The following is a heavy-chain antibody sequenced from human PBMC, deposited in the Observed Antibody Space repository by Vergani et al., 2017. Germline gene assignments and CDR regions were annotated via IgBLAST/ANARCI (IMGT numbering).Heavy chain of an antibody. D-gene: IGHD2-2*02. V-gene: IGHV4-4*03. CDR2: ICHTEDT. J-gene: IGHJ4*02. Sequence: QVQLQESGPGLVKPPGTLSLTCAVSGDSISSNNCWTWVRQPPGKGLEWIGEICHTEDTKNSPSLKSRVTVSVDESRNLFSLRLNSVTAADTAVYYCATIGYRRWGYYFDDWGQGILVTVAS. CDR1: GDSISSNNC. CDR3: ATIGYRRWGYYFDD.